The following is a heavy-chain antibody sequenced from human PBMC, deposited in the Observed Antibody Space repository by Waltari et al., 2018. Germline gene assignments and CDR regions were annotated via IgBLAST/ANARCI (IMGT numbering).Heavy chain of an antibody. Sequence: QLHLQESGPGLVKPSETLSLTCTISNGSIRTGAHYWGWLRQSPGKGLEWIGSVYVTCSTSNNPSLKSRVSMSIDTTKNEFSLNLTSVTVADTAVYFCARGPYYYDIWGQGTLVTVSS. CDR3: ARGPYYYDI. CDR1: NGSIRTGAHY. J-gene: IGHJ4*02. V-gene: IGHV4-39*02. CDR2: VYVTCST. D-gene: IGHD3-22*01.